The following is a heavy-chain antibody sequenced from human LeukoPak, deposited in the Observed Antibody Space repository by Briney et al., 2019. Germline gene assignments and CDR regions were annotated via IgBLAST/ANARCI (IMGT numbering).Heavy chain of an antibody. CDR1: GFTFSSYA. J-gene: IGHJ4*02. CDR2: ISGSGGST. V-gene: IGHV3-23*01. Sequence: GGSLRLSCAASGFTFSSYAMTWVPQAPGKGLEWVPAISGSGGSTYYADSVKGRFTISRDNSKNTLYLQMNSLRAEDTAVYYCAKGQRPIVVVVAATPESFDYWGQGTLVTVFS. D-gene: IGHD2-15*01. CDR3: AKGQRPIVVVVAATPESFDY.